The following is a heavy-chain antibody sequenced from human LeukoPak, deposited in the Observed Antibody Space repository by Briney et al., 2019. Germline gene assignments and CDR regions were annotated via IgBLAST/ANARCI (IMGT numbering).Heavy chain of an antibody. J-gene: IGHJ3*02. D-gene: IGHD5-18*01. V-gene: IGHV4-28*01. CDR1: GYSISSSNW. CDR3: ARTIQLWDTFDAFDI. CDR2: IYYSGST. Sequence: SDTLSLTCAVSGYSISSSNWWGWIRQPPGKGLEWIGYIYYSGSTYYNPSLKSRVTMSVDTSKNQFSLKLSSVTAVDTAVYYCARTIQLWDTFDAFDIWGQGTMVTVSS.